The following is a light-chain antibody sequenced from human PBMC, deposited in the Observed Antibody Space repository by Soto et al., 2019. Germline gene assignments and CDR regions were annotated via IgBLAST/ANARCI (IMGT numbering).Light chain of an antibody. CDR1: SSDVGGYNF. CDR3: CSYAGSYTWL. CDR2: DVS. J-gene: IGLJ3*02. Sequence: HSALTQPRSVSGSPGQSVTISCTGTSSDVGGYNFVSWYQQHPGKAPKLMIYDVSKRPSGVPDRFSGSKSGNTASLTISGLQAEDEADYYCCSYAGSYTWLFGGGTKLTVL. V-gene: IGLV2-11*01.